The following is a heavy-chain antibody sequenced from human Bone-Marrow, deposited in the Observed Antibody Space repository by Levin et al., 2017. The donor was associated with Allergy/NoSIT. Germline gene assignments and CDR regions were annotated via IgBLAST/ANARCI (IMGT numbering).Heavy chain of an antibody. V-gene: IGHV4-31*03. Sequence: SETLSLTCTVSGVSISSGNYPWNWIRQYPGGGLEWLGYIYSSGIAAYNPSLKSRVSISVDTSKSHFSRRLTSVTAADTAIYYCARAVVRGVTPRWYDPWGQGTLVTVSS. CDR2: IYSSGIA. J-gene: IGHJ5*02. CDR3: ARAVVRGVTPRWYDP. CDR1: GVSISSGNYP. D-gene: IGHD3-10*01.